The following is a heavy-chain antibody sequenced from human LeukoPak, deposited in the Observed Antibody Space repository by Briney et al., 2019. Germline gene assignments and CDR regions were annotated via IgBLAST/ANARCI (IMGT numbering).Heavy chain of an antibody. V-gene: IGHV1-18*01. D-gene: IGHD3-22*01. Sequence: SVKVSCKASGYTFTSYGISWVRQAPGQGLEWMGWIRPYNGNTNDAQKLQGRVTMTTDTSTSTAYMELRSLRSDDTAVYYCARGPWDYYDSSGYYDYWGQGTLVTVSS. J-gene: IGHJ4*02. CDR2: IRPYNGNT. CDR3: ARGPWDYYDSSGYYDY. CDR1: GYTFTSYG.